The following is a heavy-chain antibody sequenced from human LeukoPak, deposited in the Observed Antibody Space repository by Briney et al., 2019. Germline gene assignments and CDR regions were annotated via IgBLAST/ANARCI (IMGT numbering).Heavy chain of an antibody. CDR3: ARIAGYYDSSGYYYSGWFDP. CDR1: GGTFSSYA. V-gene: IGHV1-69*06. D-gene: IGHD3-22*01. J-gene: IGHJ5*02. Sequence: SVKVSCKASGGTFSSYAISWVRQAPGQGLEWMGGINPIFGTANYAQKFQGRVTITADKSTSTAFMELRSLRSDDTAVYYCARIAGYYDSSGYYYSGWFDPWGQGTLVTVSS. CDR2: INPIFGTA.